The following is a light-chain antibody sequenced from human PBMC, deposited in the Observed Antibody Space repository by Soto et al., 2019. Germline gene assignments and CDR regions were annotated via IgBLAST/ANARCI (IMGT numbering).Light chain of an antibody. Sequence: QSALTQPASVSGSPGQSITISCTGTSSDVGGYNYVSWYQHHPGKAPKLMIYDVSNRPSGVSNRFSGSKSGNTASLTISGLQAEDEADYYCSSYTSSSTQFGGGTKLTVL. V-gene: IGLV2-14*03. CDR2: DVS. CDR3: SSYTSSSTQ. J-gene: IGLJ2*01. CDR1: SSDVGGYNY.